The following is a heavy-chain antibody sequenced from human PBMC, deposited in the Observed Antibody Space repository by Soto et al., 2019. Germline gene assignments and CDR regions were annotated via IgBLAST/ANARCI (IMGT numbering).Heavy chain of an antibody. J-gene: IGHJ4*02. D-gene: IGHD2-8*02. CDR2: INQDESDK. CDR3: ATHALFLSGPLDY. Sequence: EVPLVDSGGGLVQPGGSLRLSCAASGFTFSRQWMTWVRQAPGKGLEWVASINQDESDKYYVDSVKGRFTISRDNAKSSLFLQMNSLRAEDTAVYFCATHALFLSGPLDYWGQGTLVIVSS. V-gene: IGHV3-7*02. CDR1: GFTFSRQW.